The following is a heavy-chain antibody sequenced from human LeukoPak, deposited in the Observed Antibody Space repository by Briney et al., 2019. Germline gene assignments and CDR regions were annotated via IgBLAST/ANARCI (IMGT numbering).Heavy chain of an antibody. V-gene: IGHV3-33*01. J-gene: IGHJ4*02. D-gene: IGHD1-14*01. CDR2: IAYDGSRA. CDR1: GFTFGGYG. CDR3: TRYNNDHFDY. Sequence: GGSLRLSCAGSGFTFGGYGMHWFRQTPGKGLEWVAVIAYDGSRAFYADSEKGRFTISRDNSKNTMSVQMDDLRAEDTAVYYCTRYNNDHFDYWGQGTLVTVSS.